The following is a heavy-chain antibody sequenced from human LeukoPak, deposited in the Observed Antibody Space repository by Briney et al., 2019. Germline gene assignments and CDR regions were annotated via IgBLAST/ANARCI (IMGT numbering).Heavy chain of an antibody. D-gene: IGHD4-17*01. CDR2: IYYSGST. CDR1: GGSISSGDYY. V-gene: IGHV4-30-4*01. CDR3: ARGPRDDYGSRFDY. Sequence: PSQTLSLTCTVSGGSISSGDYYWSWIRQPPGKGLEWIGYIYYSGSTYYNLSLKSRVTISVDTSKNQFSLKLSSVTAADTAVYYCARGPRDDYGSRFDYWGQGTLVTVSS. J-gene: IGHJ4*02.